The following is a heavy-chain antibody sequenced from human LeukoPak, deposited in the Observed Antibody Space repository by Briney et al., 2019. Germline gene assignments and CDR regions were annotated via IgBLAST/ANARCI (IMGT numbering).Heavy chain of an antibody. CDR3: AWVPLYDSSGLVDY. CDR2: ISGSGGST. Sequence: PGGSLRLSCAASGFTFSSYAMSWVRQAPGKGLEWVLAISGSGGSTYYADSVKGRFTISRDNSKNTLYLQMNSLRAEDTAVYYCAWVPLYDSSGLVDYWGQGTLVTVSS. V-gene: IGHV3-23*01. J-gene: IGHJ4*02. CDR1: GFTFSSYA. D-gene: IGHD3-22*01.